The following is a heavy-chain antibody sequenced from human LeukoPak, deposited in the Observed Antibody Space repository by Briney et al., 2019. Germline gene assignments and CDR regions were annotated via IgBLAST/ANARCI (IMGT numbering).Heavy chain of an antibody. CDR2: IIPIFGTA. J-gene: IGHJ3*02. V-gene: IGHV1-69*01. CDR3: ARDLVVPAAMGTRDAFDI. CDR1: GGTFSSYA. Sequence: SVKVSCKASGGTFSSYAISWVRQAPGQGLEWMGGIIPIFGTANYAQKFQGRVTITADESMSTAYMELSSLRSEDTAVYYCARDLVVPAAMGTRDAFDIWGQGTMVTVSS. D-gene: IGHD2-2*01.